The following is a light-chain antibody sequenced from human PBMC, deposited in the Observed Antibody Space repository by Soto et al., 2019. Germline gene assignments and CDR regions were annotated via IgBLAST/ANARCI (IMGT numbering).Light chain of an antibody. CDR2: EVS. CDR3: CSYASTFWL. Sequence: QSALTQPASVSGSPGQSITISCTGTSSDVGGYKYVSWYQQHPGKAPKLMIYEVSNRPSGVSNRFSGSKSGNTASLTVSGLQTEDEADYFCCSYASTFWLFGGGTKLTVL. CDR1: SSDVGGYKY. J-gene: IGLJ3*02. V-gene: IGLV2-14*01.